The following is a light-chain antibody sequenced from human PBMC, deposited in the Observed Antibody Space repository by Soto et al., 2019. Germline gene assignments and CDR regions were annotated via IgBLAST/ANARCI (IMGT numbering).Light chain of an antibody. Sequence: QSALTQPPSASGTPGQRVTISCSGGASNIGSNTVSWYQQLPGTAPKLLIYITDQRPSGVPDRFSGSKSGTSASLAISGLQSEDEADYYCAAWDDSLNGPVFGGGTKVTVL. V-gene: IGLV1-44*01. J-gene: IGLJ2*01. CDR1: ASNIGSNT. CDR2: ITD. CDR3: AAWDDSLNGPV.